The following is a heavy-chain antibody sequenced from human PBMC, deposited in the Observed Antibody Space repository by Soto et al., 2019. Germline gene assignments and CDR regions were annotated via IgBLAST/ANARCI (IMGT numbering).Heavy chain of an antibody. Sequence: GASVKVSCKASGYTFTSYDINWVRQATGQGLEWMGWMNPNSGNTGYAQKFQGRVTMTRNTSISTAYMELSSLRSEDTAVYYCARGSRSDFWSGYYPGEWFDPWGQGTLVTVS. CDR2: MNPNSGNT. V-gene: IGHV1-8*01. CDR1: GYTFTSYD. D-gene: IGHD3-3*01. J-gene: IGHJ5*02. CDR3: ARGSRSDFWSGYYPGEWFDP.